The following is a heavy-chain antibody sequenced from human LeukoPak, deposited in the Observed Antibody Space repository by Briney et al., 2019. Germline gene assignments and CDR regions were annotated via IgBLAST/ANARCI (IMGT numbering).Heavy chain of an antibody. CDR2: IYYSGST. CDR1: GGSISSYY. D-gene: IGHD3-10*01. CDR3: ARGSGGGSDTYYKDHYCGLDV. V-gene: IGHV4-59*12. Sequence: PSETLSLTCTVSGGSISSYYWSWIRQPPGKGLEWIGYIYYSGSTNYNPSLKSRVTMSVDTSKNQFSLNLNTVTAADTAVYYCARGSGGGSDTYYKDHYCGLDVWGPGTTVTVS. J-gene: IGHJ6*02.